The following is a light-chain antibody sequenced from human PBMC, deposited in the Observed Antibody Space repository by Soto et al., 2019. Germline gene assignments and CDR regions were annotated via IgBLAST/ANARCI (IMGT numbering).Light chain of an antibody. Sequence: EIVLTQSPGTLSLSPGERATLSCRASHSASSSLAWYQQKPGQTPRLLIYGASSRATGIPDRFSGSGSGTDFTLTISSLQPDDFATYYCQQYNSYLWTFGQGTKVDI. V-gene: IGKV3-20*01. CDR3: QQYNSYLWT. CDR1: HSASSS. CDR2: GAS. J-gene: IGKJ1*01.